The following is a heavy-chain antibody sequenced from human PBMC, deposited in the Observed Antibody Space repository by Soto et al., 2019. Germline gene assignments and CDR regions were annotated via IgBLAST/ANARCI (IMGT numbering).Heavy chain of an antibody. Sequence: GGSLRLSCAASGFTVSSNYMSWVRQAPGKGLEWVSVIYSGGSTYYADSVKGRFTISRDNSKNTLYLQMNSLRAEDTAVYYCASVPPYYDYIWGSYPLDGEADYWGQGTLVTVSS. V-gene: IGHV3-66*01. CDR2: IYSGGST. CDR3: ASVPPYYDYIWGSYPLDGEADY. D-gene: IGHD3-16*01. CDR1: GFTVSSNY. J-gene: IGHJ4*02.